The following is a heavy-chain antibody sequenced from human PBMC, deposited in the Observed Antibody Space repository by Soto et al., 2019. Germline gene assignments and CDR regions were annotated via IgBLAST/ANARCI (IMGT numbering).Heavy chain of an antibody. CDR2: IYHSGST. J-gene: IGHJ5*02. Sequence: SETLSLTCAVSGGSISSGGYSWSWIRQPPGKGLEWIGYIYHSGSTYYNPSLKSRVTISVDRSKNQFSLKLSSVTAADTAVYYCARGEGYCSSTSCYTGWFDPWGQGTLVTVYS. V-gene: IGHV4-30-2*01. D-gene: IGHD2-2*02. CDR1: GGSISSGGYS. CDR3: ARGEGYCSSTSCYTGWFDP.